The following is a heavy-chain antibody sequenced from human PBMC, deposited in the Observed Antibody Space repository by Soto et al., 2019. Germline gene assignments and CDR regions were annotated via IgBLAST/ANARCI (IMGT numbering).Heavy chain of an antibody. V-gene: IGHV3-30*18. J-gene: IGHJ4*02. CDR2: ISYDGSNK. CDR3: AKAEMAGIDY. Sequence: PGGSLRLSCAAFGFTFSSYGMHWVRQAPGKGLEWVAVISYDGSNKYYADSVKGRFTISRDNSKNTLYLQMNSLRAEDTAVYYCAKAEMAGIDYWGQGTLVTVSS. CDR1: GFTFSSYG.